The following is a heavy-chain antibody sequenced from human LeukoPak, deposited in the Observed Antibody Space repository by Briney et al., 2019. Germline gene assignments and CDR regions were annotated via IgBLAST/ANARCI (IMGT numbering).Heavy chain of an antibody. CDR1: GFTFSSYG. CDR2: ISGSGGST. D-gene: IGHD6-13*01. J-gene: IGHJ4*02. V-gene: IGHV3-23*01. Sequence: GGSLRLSCAASGFTFSSYGMSWVRQAPGKGLEWVSAISGSGGSTYYADSVKGRFTISRDNSKNTLYLQMNSLRAEDTAVYYCATDLGSSWSTTYYFDYWGQGTLVTVSS. CDR3: ATDLGSSWSTTYYFDY.